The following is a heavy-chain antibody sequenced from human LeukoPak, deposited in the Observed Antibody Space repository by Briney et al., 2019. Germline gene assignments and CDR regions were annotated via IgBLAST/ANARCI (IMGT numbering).Heavy chain of an antibody. CDR3: ARRGGSYYLFDY. J-gene: IGHJ4*02. D-gene: IGHD1-26*01. V-gene: IGHV4-59*08. Sequence: PSETLSLTCTVSGASMGGDYWSWIRQPPEKGLEWIGYIYYSGGTNYNPSLKSRVTISIDTSKNQFSLRLTSVTAADTAVYYCARRGGSYYLFDYWGQGTLVTVSS. CDR1: GASMGGDY. CDR2: IYYSGGT.